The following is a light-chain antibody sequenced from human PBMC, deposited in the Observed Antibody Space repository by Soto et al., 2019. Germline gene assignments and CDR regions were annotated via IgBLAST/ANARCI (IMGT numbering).Light chain of an antibody. CDR1: QSISTY. V-gene: IGKV1-39*01. CDR3: QQSSNTPYT. J-gene: IGKJ2*01. CDR2: AAS. Sequence: DIQMTQSPSSLSSSVGDRVTITCRASQSISTYINWYQHKPGKAPKVLIYAASILPSGVPSRFSGGGSGTDFTLTINSLQPEDFATYYCQQSSNTPYTLGQGTKVDIK.